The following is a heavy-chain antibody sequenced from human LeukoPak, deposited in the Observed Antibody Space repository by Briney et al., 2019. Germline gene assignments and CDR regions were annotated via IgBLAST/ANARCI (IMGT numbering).Heavy chain of an antibody. CDR2: INNSGDRR. D-gene: IGHD2/OR15-2a*01. CDR3: AKDVAYSNNARDAVGAMDV. CDR1: GFIFSNYA. V-gene: IGHV3-23*01. J-gene: IGHJ6*04. Sequence: LPGGSLRLSCAASGFIFSNYAMSWVRQAPGKGLEWVSGINNSGDRRFYADSVKGRFTISRDTSKNTLYLEMNNLRAEDTAIYYCAKDVAYSNNARDAVGAMDVWGKGTTVTVSS.